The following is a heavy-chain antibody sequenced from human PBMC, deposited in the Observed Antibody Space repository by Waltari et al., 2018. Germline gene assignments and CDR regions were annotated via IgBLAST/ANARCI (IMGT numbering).Heavy chain of an antibody. D-gene: IGHD1-26*01. Sequence: EVQLVQSGTQVKKPGESLRISCKASGYSFSSYWIGWVRQMPGKGREWMGIIFPPDSATRDTPSSQGRVTISADKSTGTAYLQFSSLTASDTAMYFCARELIWPGELGPFDLWGQGTFVSVSS. CDR3: ARELIWPGELGPFDL. CDR2: IFPPDSAT. CDR1: GYSFSSYW. J-gene: IGHJ3*01. V-gene: IGHV5-51*01.